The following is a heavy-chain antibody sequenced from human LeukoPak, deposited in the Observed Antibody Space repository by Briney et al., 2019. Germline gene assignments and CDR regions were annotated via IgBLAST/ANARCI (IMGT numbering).Heavy chain of an antibody. V-gene: IGHV5-51*01. J-gene: IGHJ6*02. CDR3: ARYPPGYYGMDV. CDR2: IYPGGSEV. Sequence: GESLKISRKGSGYSFTTYWIGWVRQMPGRTLEWIGIIYPGGSEVRYSPSLQGQVTISADKSISTAYLQWSSLKASDNAIYYCARYPPGYYGMDVWGQGTTVTVSS. CDR1: GYSFTTYW.